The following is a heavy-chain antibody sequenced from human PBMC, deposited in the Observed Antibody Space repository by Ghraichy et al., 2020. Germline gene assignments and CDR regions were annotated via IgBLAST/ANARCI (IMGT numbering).Heavy chain of an antibody. D-gene: IGHD2-15*01. CDR1: GLAFSNTV. CDR2: ISGSGGTT. V-gene: IGHV3-23*01. Sequence: GGSLRLSCAASGLAFSNTVLSWVRQAPGKGLEWVSGISGSGGTTYYADSVKGRLTVSRDSFKNTLYLQMNSLRVEDTAVYYCAICCSDATTGMDVWGQGTTVTVSS. CDR3: AICCSDATTGMDV. J-gene: IGHJ6*02.